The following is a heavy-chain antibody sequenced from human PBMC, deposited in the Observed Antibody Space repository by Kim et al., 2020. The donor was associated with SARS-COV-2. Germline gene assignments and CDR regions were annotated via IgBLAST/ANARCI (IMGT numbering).Heavy chain of an antibody. V-gene: IGHV3-9*01. D-gene: IGHD3-3*01. Sequence: ADSVKGGLTISRDNAKNSLYLQMDRLRAEDTALYYCAKISGGFWSGPIDYWGQGTLVTVSS. J-gene: IGHJ4*02. CDR3: AKISGGFWSGPIDY.